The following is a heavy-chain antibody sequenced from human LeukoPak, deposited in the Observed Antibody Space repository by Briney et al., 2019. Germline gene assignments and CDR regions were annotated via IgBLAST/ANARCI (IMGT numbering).Heavy chain of an antibody. D-gene: IGHD6-19*01. CDR2: ISAYNGNT. Sequence: ASVKVSCKASGYTFTSYGISWVRQAPGQGLEWMGWISAYNGNTNYAQKLQGRVTMTTDTSTSTAYMELRSLRSDDTAVYYCARSGAVASYYYYYYMDVWGKGTTVTASS. CDR1: GYTFTSYG. J-gene: IGHJ6*03. V-gene: IGHV1-18*01. CDR3: ARSGAVASYYYYYYMDV.